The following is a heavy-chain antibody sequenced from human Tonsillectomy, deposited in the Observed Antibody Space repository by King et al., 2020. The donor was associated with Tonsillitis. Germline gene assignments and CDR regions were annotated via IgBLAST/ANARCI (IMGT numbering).Heavy chain of an antibody. V-gene: IGHV3-7*01. J-gene: IGHJ4*02. CDR1: GFTFSSYW. D-gene: IGHD6-19*01. Sequence: VQLVESGGGLVQPGGSLRLSCAASGFTFSSYWMSWVRQAPGKGLERVANTKQDGSEKYYVDSVKGRFTISRDNAKNSLYLQMNRLRAEDTAVYYCARTDYSSGWNGEHFDNWGEGTLVTGSS. CDR3: ARTDYSSGWNGEHFDN. CDR2: TKQDGSEK.